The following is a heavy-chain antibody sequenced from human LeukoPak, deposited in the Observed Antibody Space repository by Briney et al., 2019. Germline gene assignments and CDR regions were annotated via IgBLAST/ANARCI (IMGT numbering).Heavy chain of an antibody. J-gene: IGHJ4*02. CDR2: IYXSGTT. D-gene: IGHD3-22*01. Sequence: PGKGLXXIEYIYXSGTTYSTPSLKSRVTISVATSKNQFSLKLSSVTAADTAVYYCARALTDDYYDSSGPTFDYWGQGTLVTVSS. CDR3: ARALTDDYYDSSGPTFDY. V-gene: IGHV4-31*02.